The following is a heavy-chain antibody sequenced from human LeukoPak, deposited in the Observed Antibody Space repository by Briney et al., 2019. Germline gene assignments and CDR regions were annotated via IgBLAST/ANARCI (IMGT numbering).Heavy chain of an antibody. Sequence: GESLKISCKGSGYPFTRYWIGWVRQMPGKGLEWMGIIYPGDSESKSNPSLQGQVTISADKSISTVYLQWSSLRASDTAIYYCATIEGSTFDYWGQGTLHSVSS. J-gene: IGHJ4*02. CDR2: IYPGDSES. CDR1: GYPFTRYW. V-gene: IGHV5-51*01. CDR3: ATIEGSTFDY.